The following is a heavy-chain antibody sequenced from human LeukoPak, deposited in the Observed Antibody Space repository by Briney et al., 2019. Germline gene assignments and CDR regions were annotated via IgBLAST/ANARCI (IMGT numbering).Heavy chain of an antibody. CDR1: GGPISSGGYF. CDR2: ITHSGIT. D-gene: IGHD3-10*01. Sequence: SQSLSLTCTVSGGPISSGGYFWSWVRPHQGKGLEWFGYITHSGITYYNPSLNIRVTISLDTSKARFSLRLSSVTAADTAVYYCARDLWFGEYNWFDPWGQGTLVTVSS. V-gene: IGHV4-31*03. J-gene: IGHJ5*02. CDR3: ARDLWFGEYNWFDP.